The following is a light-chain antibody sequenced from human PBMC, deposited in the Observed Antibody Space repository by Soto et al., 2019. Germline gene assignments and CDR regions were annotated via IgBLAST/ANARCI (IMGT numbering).Light chain of an antibody. CDR3: QSYDSSLSVV. V-gene: IGLV1-40*01. CDR1: ISNIGAGYD. CDR2: GNS. J-gene: IGLJ2*01. Sequence: QAVVTQPPSVSGAPGQRVTISCTGSISNIGAGYDVHWYQQLPGTAPKLLIYGNSNRPSGVPDRFSGSKSGTSASLAITGLQAEDEADYCCQSYDSSLSVVFGGGTKLTVL.